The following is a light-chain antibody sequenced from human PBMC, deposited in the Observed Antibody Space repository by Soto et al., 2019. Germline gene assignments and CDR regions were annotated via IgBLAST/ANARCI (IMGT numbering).Light chain of an antibody. CDR3: QQLNFFPIT. CDR2: AAS. J-gene: IGKJ5*01. V-gene: IGKV3-15*01. Sequence: EIVMTQSPATLSVSPWERATLSCRASQSVSSNLAWYQQKPGQAPRLLIYAASTLQSGVPSRFSGSGSGTEFTLTITSLQPEDFATYYCQQLNFFPITFGQGTRLEIK. CDR1: QSVSSN.